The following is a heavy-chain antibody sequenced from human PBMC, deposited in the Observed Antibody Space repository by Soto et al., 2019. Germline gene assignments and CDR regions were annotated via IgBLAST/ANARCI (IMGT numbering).Heavy chain of an antibody. CDR1: GYTLTELS. V-gene: IGHV1-24*01. J-gene: IGHJ5*02. CDR2: FDPEDGET. D-gene: IGHD2-15*01. CDR3: ATIRSWLNCSGGSCYSVSWFDP. Sequence: ASVKVSCKVSGYTLTELSMHWVRQAPGKGLEWMGGFDPEDGETIYAQKFQGRVTMTEDTSTDTAYMELSSLRSEDTAVYYCATIRSWLNCSGGSCYSVSWFDPWGQGTLVTVSS.